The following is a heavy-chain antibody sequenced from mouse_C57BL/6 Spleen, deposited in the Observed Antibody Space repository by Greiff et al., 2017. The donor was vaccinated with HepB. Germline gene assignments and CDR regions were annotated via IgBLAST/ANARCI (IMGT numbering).Heavy chain of an antibody. J-gene: IGHJ4*01. CDR1: GYTFTDYY. D-gene: IGHD2-1*01. CDR3: ARGDGNSHAMGY. Sequence: EVQLQQSGPELVKPGASVKISCKASGYTFTDYYMNWVKQSHGKSLEWIGDINPNNGGTSYNQKFKGKATLTVDTSSSTAYMELRSLTSEDSAVYYCARGDGNSHAMGYWGQGTSVTVSS. CDR2: INPNNGGT. V-gene: IGHV1-26*01.